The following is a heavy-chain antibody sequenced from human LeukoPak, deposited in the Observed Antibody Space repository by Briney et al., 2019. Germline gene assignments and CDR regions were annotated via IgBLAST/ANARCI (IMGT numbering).Heavy chain of an antibody. CDR1: GGSISSSNW. CDR2: IYHSGST. J-gene: IGHJ4*02. Sequence: PSETPSLTCAVSGGSISSSNWWSWVRQPPGKGLEWIGEIYHSGSTNYNPSLKSRVTISVDKSKNQFSLKLSSVTAADTAVYYCARDPSHYYDSSGYDGYWGQGTLVTVSS. CDR3: ARDPSHYYDSSGYDGY. D-gene: IGHD3-22*01. V-gene: IGHV4-4*02.